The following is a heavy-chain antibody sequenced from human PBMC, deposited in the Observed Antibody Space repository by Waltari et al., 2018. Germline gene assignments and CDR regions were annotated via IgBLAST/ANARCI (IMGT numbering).Heavy chain of an antibody. J-gene: IGHJ3*02. CDR1: GGTFSSFA. CDR3: ARDSPTTGTTGEAFDI. Sequence: QVQLVQSGAEVKKPGSSAKVSCQAAGGTFSSFAISRLRQAHGQGLEWMGGIIPIFGTANYAQKFQGRVTITADESTSTAYMELSSLRSEDTTVYYCARDSPTTGTTGEAFDIWGQGTMVTVSS. V-gene: IGHV1-69*01. D-gene: IGHD1-1*01. CDR2: IIPIFGTA.